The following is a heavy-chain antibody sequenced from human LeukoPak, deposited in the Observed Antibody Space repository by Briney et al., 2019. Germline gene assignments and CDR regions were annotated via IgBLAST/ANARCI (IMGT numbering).Heavy chain of an antibody. Sequence: GGSLRLSCVASGFTFSSYSMHWVRQAPGKGLEWVAVISYDGTNKFYADFVKGRFTISRDNSKNTLFVQMKSLRAEDTAKYYCAKDFSSSWTTRLDYWGQGTLVTASS. V-gene: IGHV3-30-3*01. CDR2: ISYDGTNK. CDR3: AKDFSSSWTTRLDY. CDR1: GFTFSSYS. J-gene: IGHJ4*02. D-gene: IGHD6-13*01.